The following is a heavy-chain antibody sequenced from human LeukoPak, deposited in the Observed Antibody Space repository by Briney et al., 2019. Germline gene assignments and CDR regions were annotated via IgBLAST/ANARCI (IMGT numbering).Heavy chain of an antibody. CDR1: GFSLSTPAMR. V-gene: IGHV2-70*04. CDR2: IVWDDDK. J-gene: IGHJ4*02. Sequence: SGPALVKPTQTLTLTCTFSGFSLSTPAMRVSWIRQPPGKPLEWLARIVWDDDKFYNTSLKTRLTISKDTSKNQVVLTMTNMDPVDTATYYCARTQYSSSSRFYFDYWGQGTLVTVSS. D-gene: IGHD6-6*01. CDR3: ARTQYSSSSRFYFDY.